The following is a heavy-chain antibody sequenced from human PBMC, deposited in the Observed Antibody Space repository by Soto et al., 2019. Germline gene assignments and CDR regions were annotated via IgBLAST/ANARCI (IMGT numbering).Heavy chain of an antibody. D-gene: IGHD1-26*01. CDR3: ARDRSGSGRPFYY. CDR1: GFTFSSYA. J-gene: IGHJ4*02. V-gene: IGHV3-30-3*01. CDR2: ISYDGSNK. Sequence: QVQLVESGGGVVQPGRSLRLSCAASGFTFSSYAMHWVRQAPGKGLEWVAVISYDGSNKYYADSVKGRFTISRDNSKNTLYLQMNSLRAESTAVYYWARDRSGSGRPFYYWGQGTLV.